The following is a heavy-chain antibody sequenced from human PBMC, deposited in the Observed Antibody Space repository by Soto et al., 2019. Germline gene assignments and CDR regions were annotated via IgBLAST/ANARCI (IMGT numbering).Heavy chain of an antibody. V-gene: IGHV1-69*01. CDR2: IIPIFGTT. J-gene: IGHJ4*02. D-gene: IGHD6-13*01. CDR1: GGTFSSYT. CDR3: ARDSIAAGGTDY. Sequence: QVQLVQSGAEVKKPGSSVKVSCKASGGTFSSYTLAWVRHAPGPGPEWMGEIIPIFGTTNYVQKFQGRVTTTADVSTNTAYMALSSLRSEDTAMYYGARDSIAAGGTDYWGQGTLVTVSS.